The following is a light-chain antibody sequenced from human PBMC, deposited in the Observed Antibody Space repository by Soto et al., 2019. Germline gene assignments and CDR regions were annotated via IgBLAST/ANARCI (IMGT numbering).Light chain of an antibody. Sequence: EIVLTQSPGTLSLSPGERATLSCRASQSVSRSYLAWYQKNPGQAPRLLIYGASSRATGIPDRFSGSGSGTDFTLTISRLEPEDFAVYYCQQYGSSRWTFGQGTKVEIK. CDR1: QSVSRSY. CDR2: GAS. J-gene: IGKJ1*01. V-gene: IGKV3-20*01. CDR3: QQYGSSRWT.